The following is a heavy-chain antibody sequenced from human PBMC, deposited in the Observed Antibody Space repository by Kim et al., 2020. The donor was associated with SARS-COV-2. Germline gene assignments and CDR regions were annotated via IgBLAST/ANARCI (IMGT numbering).Heavy chain of an antibody. V-gene: IGHV4-4*02. CDR2: IYHSGST. CDR3: ARVGSHAARSWFDP. Sequence: SETLSLTCAVSGGSISSSNWWSWVRQPPGKGLEWIGEIYHSGSTNYNPSLKSRVTISVDKSKNQFSLKLSSVTAADTAVYYCARVGSHAARSWFDPWGQGTLVTVSS. D-gene: IGHD2-15*01. CDR1: GGSISSSNW. J-gene: IGHJ5*02.